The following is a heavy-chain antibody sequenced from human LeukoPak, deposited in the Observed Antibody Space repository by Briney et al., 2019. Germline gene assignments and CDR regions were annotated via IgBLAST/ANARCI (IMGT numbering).Heavy chain of an antibody. CDR1: GGTLSGYA. Sequence: SVKVSCKASGGTLSGYAISWVRQAPGQGPEWMGGIIPIFGTTNYAQKFQGRVTITADESTSTAYMELSSLRSEDTAVYYCARIVGIASRGYFDYWGQGTLVTVSS. D-gene: IGHD3-10*01. V-gene: IGHV1-69*13. CDR2: IIPIFGTT. CDR3: ARIVGIASRGYFDY. J-gene: IGHJ4*02.